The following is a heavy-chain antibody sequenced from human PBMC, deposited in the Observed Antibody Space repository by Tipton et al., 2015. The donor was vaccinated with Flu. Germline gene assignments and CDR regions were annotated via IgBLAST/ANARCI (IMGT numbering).Heavy chain of an antibody. D-gene: IGHD2-2*01. CDR3: ARDPSLGMPDYFDS. Sequence: TLSLTCSVSGDSIGGAYYWGWIRQPPGKGLEWIGNSHHTGSTYRNPSLESRVTLSADTSKNQFSLRLSSVTAADTAVYFCARDPSLGMPDYFDSWGQGILVTVSS. CDR1: GDSIGGAYY. J-gene: IGHJ4*02. CDR2: SHHTGST. V-gene: IGHV4-38-2*02.